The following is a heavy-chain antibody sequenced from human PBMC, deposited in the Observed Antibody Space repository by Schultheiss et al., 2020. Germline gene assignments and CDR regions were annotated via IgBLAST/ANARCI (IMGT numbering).Heavy chain of an antibody. Sequence: GGSLRLSCAASGFTFSSYSMNWVRQAPGKGLEWVSVIYSGGSTYYADSVKGRFTISRDNSKNTLYLQMNSLRAEDTAVYYCASLGYSSSSPRVDVWGQGTTVTVAS. D-gene: IGHD6-13*01. CDR3: ASLGYSSSSPRVDV. J-gene: IGHJ6*02. V-gene: IGHV3-66*01. CDR1: GFTFSSYS. CDR2: IYSGGST.